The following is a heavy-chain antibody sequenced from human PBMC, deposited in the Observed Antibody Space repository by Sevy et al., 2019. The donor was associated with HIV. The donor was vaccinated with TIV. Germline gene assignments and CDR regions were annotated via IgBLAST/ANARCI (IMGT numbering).Heavy chain of an antibody. D-gene: IGHD2-8*02. CDR2: IWYDGSNK. J-gene: IGHJ4*02. V-gene: IGHV3-33*08. CDR3: AAWWDYKTPAY. CDR1: GFTFSSHG. Sequence: GGSLRLSCVGSGFTFSSHGMHWVRQAPGKGLEWVAVIWYDGSNKYYADSVKDRVTISRDNSRSTLYLEMSSLRVEDTAVYYCAAWWDYKTPAYWGQGSLVTVSS.